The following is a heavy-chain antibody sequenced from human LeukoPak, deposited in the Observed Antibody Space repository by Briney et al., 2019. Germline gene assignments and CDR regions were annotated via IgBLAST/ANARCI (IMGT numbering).Heavy chain of an antibody. CDR1: GFTFSRYA. D-gene: IGHD6-13*01. CDR2: ISGSGGSA. V-gene: IGHV3-23*01. J-gene: IGHJ1*01. CDR3: AKDAPAAAGNVREEYFQH. Sequence: SGGSLRLSCAASGFTFSRYAMTWVRQAPGKGLEWVSGISGSGGSAYYADSVKGRFTMSRDDSKNTLYLQMNSLRAEDTAVYYCAKDAPAAAGNVREEYFQHWGQGTLVTVSS.